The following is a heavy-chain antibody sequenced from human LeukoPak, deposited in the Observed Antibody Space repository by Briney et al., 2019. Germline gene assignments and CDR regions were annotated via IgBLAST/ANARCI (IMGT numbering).Heavy chain of an antibody. D-gene: IGHD5-12*01. V-gene: IGHV3-48*03. CDR3: ARWGHSDYGSFPTKFGY. CDR2: ISGSGGDI. Sequence: GGSLRLSCAASGFTFSSFQMTWVRQAPGKGPEWISYISGSGGDIFYADSVKGRFTISRDNAKTSLYLQMNSLRAEDTAVYYCARWGHSDYGSFPTKFGYWGQGTLVTVSS. J-gene: IGHJ4*02. CDR1: GFTFSSFQ.